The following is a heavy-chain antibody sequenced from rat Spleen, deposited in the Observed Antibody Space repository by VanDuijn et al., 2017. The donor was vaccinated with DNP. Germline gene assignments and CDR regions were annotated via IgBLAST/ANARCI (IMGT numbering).Heavy chain of an antibody. CDR2: ITNSGGST. J-gene: IGHJ2*01. V-gene: IGHV5S13*01. Sequence: EVKLVESGGGLVQPGRSLKLSCAASGFTFSNYGMAWVRQAPTKGLEWVASITNSGGSTYYRDSVKGRFTISRDNAKNTQYLQMDSLRSEDTATYYCATGSYFDYWGQGVMVTVSS. D-gene: IGHD5-1*01. CDR3: ATGSYFDY. CDR1: GFTFSNYG.